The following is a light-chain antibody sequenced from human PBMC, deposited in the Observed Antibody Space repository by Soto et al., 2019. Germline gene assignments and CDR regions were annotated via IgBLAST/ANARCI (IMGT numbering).Light chain of an antibody. J-gene: IGKJ1*01. Sequence: ETVMPKYPATLSVSPGERSTLSCMASQRVSNNLAWYQQKPGQAPRLLIYAASTRATGIPARFSGSGSGTEFTLTITSLQSEDFAVYYCQQYDNWPRTFGQGTKVDIK. V-gene: IGKV3-15*01. CDR1: QRVSNN. CDR3: QQYDNWPRT. CDR2: AAS.